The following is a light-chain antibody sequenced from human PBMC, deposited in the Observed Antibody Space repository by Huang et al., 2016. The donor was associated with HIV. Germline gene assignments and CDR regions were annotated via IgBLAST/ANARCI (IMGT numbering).Light chain of an antibody. Sequence: DIVLTQSPGTLSLSPGARAALSCRASQKITNNYLAWYQQRSGQAPRRLIYGASNRDMGIPDRFSGSGSGTDFTLIINRLEPQDSAVYYCQQYLSSPLTFGGGTNVEIK. CDR2: GAS. J-gene: IGKJ4*01. V-gene: IGKV3-20*01. CDR3: QQYLSSPLT. CDR1: QKITNNY.